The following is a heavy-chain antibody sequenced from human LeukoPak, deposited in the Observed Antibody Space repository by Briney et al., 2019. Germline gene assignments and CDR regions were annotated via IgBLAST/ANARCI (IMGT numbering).Heavy chain of an antibody. Sequence: SETLSLTCSVSGVSISAYYWSWIRQPAGKGLEWIGRIYPGESIYASENTNYNPSLKSRVSMSVDTSKNQFSLKLSSVTAADTAVYYCARSNYYGSGSFDYWGQGTLVTVSS. V-gene: IGHV4-4*07. CDR2: IYPGESIYASENT. CDR3: ARSNYYGSGSFDY. J-gene: IGHJ4*02. CDR1: GVSISAYY. D-gene: IGHD3-10*01.